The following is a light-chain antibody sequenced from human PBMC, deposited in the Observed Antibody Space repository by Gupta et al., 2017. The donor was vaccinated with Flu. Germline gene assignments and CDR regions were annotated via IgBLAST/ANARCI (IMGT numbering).Light chain of an antibody. V-gene: IGKV1-9*01. CDR3: QKLNNFPIT. Sequence: PSFMSASVGDRVTITCRASQDISTFLAWYQQKPGKAPDLLIYGGSTLQSGVPSRFSGSGSGTEFTLTISSRQPEDFATYYCQKLNNFPITFGQGTQVDIK. CDR2: GGS. J-gene: IGKJ5*01. CDR1: QDISTF.